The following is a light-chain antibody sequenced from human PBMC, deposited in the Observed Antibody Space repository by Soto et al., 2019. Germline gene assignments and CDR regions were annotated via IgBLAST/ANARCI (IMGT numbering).Light chain of an antibody. CDR2: GAS. CDR1: QSVSGSY. Sequence: EIVLTQSPDTLSLSPGERATLSCRASQSVSGSYLAWYQQKPGQAPRLLIYGASSRATGIPDRFSGSGSGIDFTLTISRLEPGDFALYYCQQYGSSPLFTFGPGTKVDIK. V-gene: IGKV3-20*01. CDR3: QQYGSSPLFT. J-gene: IGKJ3*01.